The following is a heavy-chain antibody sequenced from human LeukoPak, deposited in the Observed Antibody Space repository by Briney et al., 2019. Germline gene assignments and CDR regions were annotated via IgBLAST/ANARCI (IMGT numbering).Heavy chain of an antibody. J-gene: IGHJ6*02. D-gene: IGHD6-19*01. CDR2: IIPILGIA. V-gene: IGHV1-69*04. CDR3: ASRAVAGVGDYYYYGMDV. CDR1: GGTFSSYA. Sequence: GASVKVSCKASGGTFSSYAISWVRQAPGQGLEWMGRIIPILGIANYAQKFQGRVTITADKSTSTAYMELSSLRSEDTAVYYCASRAVAGVGDYYYYGMDVWGQGTTVTVSS.